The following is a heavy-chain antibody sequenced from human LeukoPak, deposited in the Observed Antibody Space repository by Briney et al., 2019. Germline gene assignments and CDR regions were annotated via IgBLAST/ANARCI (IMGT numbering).Heavy chain of an antibody. J-gene: IGHJ4*02. V-gene: IGHV3-7*05. CDR2: IKQDGSDK. Sequence: GGPLRLFCAASGFTFSSYAMSWVRQAPGKGLEWVAMIKQDGSDKYYVDSVKGRFTVSKDNAENSLYLQMNSLRAEDTAVYYCARNRGGGSGYSDYWGQGTLVIVSS. CDR1: GFTFSSYA. D-gene: IGHD3-22*01. CDR3: ARNRGGGSGYSDY.